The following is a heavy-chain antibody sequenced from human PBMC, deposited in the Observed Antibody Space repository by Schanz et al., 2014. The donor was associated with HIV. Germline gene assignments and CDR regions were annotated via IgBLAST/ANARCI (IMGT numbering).Heavy chain of an antibody. D-gene: IGHD4-17*01. CDR2: ISGSGVVATGETI. CDR1: GFTFSDHY. V-gene: IGHV3-11*04. CDR3: ARDGGYGDSLDY. Sequence: QVQVVESGGGLAKPGGSLRLSCAASGFTFSDHYMSWVRQAPGKGLEWISYISGSGVVATGETIYYADSVKGRFTISRDNANNSLYLLMNSLRAEDTAVYYCARDGGYGDSLDYWGQGTLVTVSS. J-gene: IGHJ4*02.